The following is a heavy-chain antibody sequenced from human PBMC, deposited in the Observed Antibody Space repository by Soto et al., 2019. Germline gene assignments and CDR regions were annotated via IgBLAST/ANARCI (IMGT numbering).Heavy chain of an antibody. V-gene: IGHV3-30*18. Sequence: QVQLVESGGGVVQPGRSLRLSCAASGFTFSSYGMHWVRQAPGKGLEWVAVISYDGSNKYYVDSVKGRFTISRDNSKNTMYLQMNSLRAEDTAIYYCAKDPGGSSSWSLGYWGQGTLVTVSS. D-gene: IGHD6-13*01. CDR1: GFTFSSYG. CDR2: ISYDGSNK. J-gene: IGHJ4*02. CDR3: AKDPGGSSSWSLGY.